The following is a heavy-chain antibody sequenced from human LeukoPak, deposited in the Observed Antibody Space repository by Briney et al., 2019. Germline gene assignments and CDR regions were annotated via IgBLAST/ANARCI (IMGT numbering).Heavy chain of an antibody. Sequence: SETLSLTCAVYGGSFSGYYWTWIRQPPGKGLEWIGETNHSGSTNYNPSLKSRVTISVDTSKNQFSLKLSSVTAADTAVYYCARGGVAGFNYYYYYMDVWGKGTTVTISS. CDR3: ARGGVAGFNYYYYYMDV. D-gene: IGHD6-19*01. J-gene: IGHJ6*03. V-gene: IGHV4-34*01. CDR2: TNHSGST. CDR1: GGSFSGYY.